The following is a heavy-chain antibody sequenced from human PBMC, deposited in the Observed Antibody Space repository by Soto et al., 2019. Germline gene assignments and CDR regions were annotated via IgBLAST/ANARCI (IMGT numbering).Heavy chain of an antibody. D-gene: IGHD6-25*01. CDR2: IYPGDSDT. CDR3: ARHPDAADTSDFDY. J-gene: IGHJ4*02. CDR1: GYTFTSHW. V-gene: IGHV5-51*01. Sequence: SCKGSGYTFTSHWIGWVRQMPGKGLEWMGIIYPGDSDTRYSPSFQGQVTISADKSITTAYLQWSSLKASDTAMYYCARHPDAADTSDFDYWGQGTLVTVSS.